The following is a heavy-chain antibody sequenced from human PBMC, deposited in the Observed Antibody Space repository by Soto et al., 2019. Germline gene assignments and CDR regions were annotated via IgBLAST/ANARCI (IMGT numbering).Heavy chain of an antibody. CDR1: GFTFSSYG. D-gene: IGHD2-2*02. CDR2: ISYDGSNK. CDR3: AKWECSSTSCYKDYYYGMDV. Sequence: GGSLRLSCAASGFTFSSYGMHWVRQAPGKGLEWVAVISYDGSNKYYADSVKGRFTISRDNSKNTLYLQMNSLRAEDTAVYYCAKWECSSTSCYKDYYYGMDVWGQGTTVTVSS. V-gene: IGHV3-30*18. J-gene: IGHJ6*02.